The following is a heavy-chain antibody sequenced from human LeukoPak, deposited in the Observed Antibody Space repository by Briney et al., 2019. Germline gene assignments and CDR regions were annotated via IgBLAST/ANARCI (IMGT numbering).Heavy chain of an antibody. V-gene: IGHV3-30-3*01. Sequence: GGSLRLSCAASGFTFSSYAMHWVRQAPGKGLEWVAVISYDGSNKYYADSVKGRFTISRDNSKNTLYLQMNSLRAEDTAVYYCAKARFTVTNYFDYWGQGTLVTVSS. CDR1: GFTFSSYA. J-gene: IGHJ4*02. D-gene: IGHD4-11*01. CDR2: ISYDGSNK. CDR3: AKARFTVTNYFDY.